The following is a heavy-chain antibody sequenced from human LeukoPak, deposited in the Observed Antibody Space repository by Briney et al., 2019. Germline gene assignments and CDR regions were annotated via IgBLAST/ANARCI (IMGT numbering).Heavy chain of an antibody. D-gene: IGHD1-26*01. CDR2: ISGSGGST. J-gene: IGHJ4*02. Sequence: GGSLRLSCAASGFTFSSYSMNWVRPAPGKGLEWVSGISGSGGSTYYADSVKGRFTISRDNSKNTLYLQMSSLRAEDTAVYCCAKDRSWAATTTRLYSFDYWGQGTLVTVSS. CDR1: GFTFSSYS. CDR3: AKDRSWAATTTRLYSFDY. V-gene: IGHV3-23*01.